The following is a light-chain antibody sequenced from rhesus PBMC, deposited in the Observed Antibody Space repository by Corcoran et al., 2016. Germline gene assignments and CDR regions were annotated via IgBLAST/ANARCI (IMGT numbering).Light chain of an antibody. CDR1: QSVSSY. CDR3: YQHSSGWT. CDR2: GSS. J-gene: IGKJ1*01. V-gene: IGKV3-10*01. Sequence: QVILTQSPATLSLSPGERATLSCRASQSVSSYLAWYQQKPGQAPRLLIYGSSSRAKGIPDRLSGRGSGTDFTLTISSLEPEDVGVYRCYQHSSGWTFGQGTKVEIK.